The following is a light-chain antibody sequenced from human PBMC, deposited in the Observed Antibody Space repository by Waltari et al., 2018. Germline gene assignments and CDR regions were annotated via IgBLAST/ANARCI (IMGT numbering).Light chain of an antibody. J-gene: IGKJ2*01. CDR3: QQYNWAPYT. V-gene: IGKV3-15*01. CDR1: QSVSSN. Sequence: IVMTPSPATLSVSPGDRATLSCRASQSVSSNLALYQQIPGQTPRLLMSGASTRAIGLPARFSGSGFGTEFTLTISSLQSEDFAVYDCQQYNWAPYTFGQGTKLEIK. CDR2: GAS.